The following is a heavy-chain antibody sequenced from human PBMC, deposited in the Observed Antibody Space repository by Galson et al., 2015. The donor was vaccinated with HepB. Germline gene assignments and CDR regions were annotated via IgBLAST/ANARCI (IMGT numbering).Heavy chain of an antibody. CDR2: ISSSSAHI. V-gene: IGHV3-21*01. D-gene: IGHD6-19*01. CDR1: GFTFSSYS. CDR3: ASGGVLAVAGIAVDY. Sequence: SLRLSCAASGFTFSSYSMNWVRQAPGKGLEWVPSISSSSAHIYYADSVKGRFTISRDNAKNSLYLQMNSLRAEDTAVYYCASGGVLAVAGIAVDYWGQGTLVTVSS. J-gene: IGHJ4*02.